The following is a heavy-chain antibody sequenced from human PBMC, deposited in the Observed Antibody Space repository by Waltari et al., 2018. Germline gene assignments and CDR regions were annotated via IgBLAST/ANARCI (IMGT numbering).Heavy chain of an antibody. CDR1: GFTFSAYR. V-gene: IGHV3-48*04. CDR2: ISRSSSTI. CDR3: VRTVIVGATTWFDP. D-gene: IGHD1-26*01. J-gene: IGHJ5*02. Sequence: EVQLVESGGGVVQPGGSLRLSCAASGFTFSAYRMTWVRQAAGKGLEWVSYISRSSSTIYYADSVKGRFTISRDNAKNSLYLHMNSLRAEDTAVYYCVRTVIVGATTWFDPWGQGTLVTVSS.